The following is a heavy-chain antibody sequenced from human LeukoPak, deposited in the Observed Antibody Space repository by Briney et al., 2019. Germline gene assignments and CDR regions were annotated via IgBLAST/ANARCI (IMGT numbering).Heavy chain of an antibody. CDR3: AKAMVLYYYYGMDV. D-gene: IGHD2-8*01. Sequence: QPGRSLRLSCAASGFTFDDYAMHGVRQAPGKGLEWGSGISWNSDTIGYADSVKGRFTISRDNAKNSLYLQMNSLRVEDTALYYCAKAMVLYYYYGMDVWGQGTTVTVSS. CDR2: ISWNSDTI. CDR1: GFTFDDYA. V-gene: IGHV3-9*01. J-gene: IGHJ6*02.